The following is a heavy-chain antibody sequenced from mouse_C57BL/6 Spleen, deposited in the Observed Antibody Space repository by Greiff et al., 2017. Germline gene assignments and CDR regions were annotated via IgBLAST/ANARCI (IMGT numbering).Heavy chain of an antibody. J-gene: IGHJ2*01. CDR1: GYTFTSYG. Sequence: QVQLKQSGAELARPGASVKLSCKASGYTFTSYGISWVKQRTGQGLEWIGEIYPRSGNTYYNEKFKGKATLTADKSSSTAYMELRSLTSEDSAVYFCAREGAYYGYDDGDYFDYWGQGTTLTVSS. D-gene: IGHD2-9*01. V-gene: IGHV1-81*01. CDR2: IYPRSGNT. CDR3: AREGAYYGYDDGDYFDY.